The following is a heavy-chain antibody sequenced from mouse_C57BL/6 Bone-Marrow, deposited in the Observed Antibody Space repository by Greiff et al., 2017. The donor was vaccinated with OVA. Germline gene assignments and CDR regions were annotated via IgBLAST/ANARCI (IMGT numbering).Heavy chain of an antibody. D-gene: IGHD1-1*01. J-gene: IGHJ3*01. Sequence: QVQLQQPGAELVKPGASVKLSCKASGYTFTSYWMQWVKQRPGQGLEWIGEIDPSDSYTNYNQKFKGKATLTVDKSSSTAYMLLSSLTSEYSAVYFCARDRLLRFAYWGQGTLVTVSA. CDR1: GYTFTSYW. CDR3: ARDRLLRFAY. V-gene: IGHV1-50*01. CDR2: IDPSDSYT.